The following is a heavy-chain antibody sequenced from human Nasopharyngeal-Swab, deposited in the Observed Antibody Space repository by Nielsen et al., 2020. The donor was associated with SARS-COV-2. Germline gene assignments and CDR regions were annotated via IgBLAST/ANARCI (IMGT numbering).Heavy chain of an antibody. V-gene: IGHV3-7*05. J-gene: IGHJ4*02. CDR2: INQAGSEK. Sequence: GGSLRPSCTVSGLAFSGYWMSWVRQAPGKGLEWVANINQAGSEKYYVDSVKGRFTIFRDNAKNSLLLEMNSLSAEDTAVYYCARDQTVAGYDFDYWGQGTLVTVSP. CDR3: ARDQTVAGYDFDY. D-gene: IGHD6-19*01. CDR1: GLAFSGYW.